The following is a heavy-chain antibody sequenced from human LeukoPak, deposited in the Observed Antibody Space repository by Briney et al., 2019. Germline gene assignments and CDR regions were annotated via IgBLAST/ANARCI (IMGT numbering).Heavy chain of an antibody. V-gene: IGHV3-48*03. CDR1: GFTFSSYE. Sequence: PGGSLRLSCAASGFTFSSYEMNWVGQAPGKGLEWVSYISSSGSTIYYADSVKGRFTISRDNAKNSLYLQMNSLRAEDTAVYYCARGYSGYDYHYYYMDVWGKGTTLTVSS. D-gene: IGHD5-12*01. CDR3: ARGYSGYDYHYYYMDV. J-gene: IGHJ6*03. CDR2: ISSSGSTI.